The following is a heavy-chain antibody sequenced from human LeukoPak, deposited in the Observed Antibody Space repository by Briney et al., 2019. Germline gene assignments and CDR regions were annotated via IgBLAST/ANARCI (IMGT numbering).Heavy chain of an antibody. Sequence: ASVKVSCKASGYTFTRYYMHWVRQAPGQGLEWMGWINPNSGGTNYAQKFQGRVTMTRDTSISTAYMELSRLRSDDTAVYYCARRGSYVQDAFDIWGQGTMVTVSS. CDR2: INPNSGGT. CDR1: GYTFTRYY. D-gene: IGHD1-26*01. V-gene: IGHV1-2*02. J-gene: IGHJ3*02. CDR3: ARRGSYVQDAFDI.